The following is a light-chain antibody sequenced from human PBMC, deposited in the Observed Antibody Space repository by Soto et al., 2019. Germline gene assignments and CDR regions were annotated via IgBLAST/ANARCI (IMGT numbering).Light chain of an antibody. CDR3: QQYNDWPLT. CDR1: QSVRSN. CDR2: GAF. Sequence: EIVMTQSPVTLSVSPGERATLSCRASQSVRSNLAWYQQKPGQAPSLLIYGAFTRATGIPTRLSGTGSGTEFTLTISSLQSEDFALYYCQQYNDWPLTFGQGTKVEV. V-gene: IGKV3-15*01. J-gene: IGKJ1*01.